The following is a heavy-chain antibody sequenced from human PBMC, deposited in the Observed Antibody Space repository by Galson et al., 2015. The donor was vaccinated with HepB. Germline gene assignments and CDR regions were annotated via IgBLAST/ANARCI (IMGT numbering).Heavy chain of an antibody. D-gene: IGHD4-23*01. CDR2: INQDGSEK. CDR1: GITFSSGFTFSSYW. J-gene: IGHJ4*02. CDR3: ARDRAVVTLGAFDY. Sequence: SLRLSCAASGITFSSGFTFSSYWMSWVRQTPGKGLEWVANINQDGSEKFYVDSVKGRFTPSRDNSKNSLYLQMNSLRAEDTAVYYCARDRAVVTLGAFDYWGQGTLVTVSS. V-gene: IGHV3-7*01.